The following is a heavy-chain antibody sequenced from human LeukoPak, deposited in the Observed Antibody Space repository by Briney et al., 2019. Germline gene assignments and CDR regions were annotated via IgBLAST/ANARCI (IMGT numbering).Heavy chain of an antibody. CDR3: ARDLYLYNSGGSTFHYIYYGVEV. J-gene: IGHJ6*02. Sequence: GGSLRLSCAASGFTFSSYSMNWVRQAPGKGLEWVSYISSSSSTIYYADSVKGRFTISRDNAKNSLYLQMNSLRAEDTAVYYCARDLYLYNSGGSTFHYIYYGVEVWGQGTTVSVSS. CDR1: GFTFSSYS. D-gene: IGHD3-10*01. CDR2: ISSSSSTI. V-gene: IGHV3-48*01.